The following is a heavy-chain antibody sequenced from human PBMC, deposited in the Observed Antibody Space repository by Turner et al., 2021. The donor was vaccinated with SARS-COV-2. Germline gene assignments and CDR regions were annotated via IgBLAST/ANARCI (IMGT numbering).Heavy chain of an antibody. J-gene: IGHJ6*02. V-gene: IGHV1-46*01. CDR2: INPSGDST. D-gene: IGHD3-10*01. Sequence: QVQLVQSGAEVTKPGASVKVSCKASGYTFTSYYMHWVRQAPGQGLEWMGIINPSGDSTSYAQKFQGRVTMTRDTSTSTVYMELSSLRSEDTAVYYCARAATMVRGVIRNSFYYYYGMDVWGQGTTVTVSS. CDR1: GYTFTSYY. CDR3: ARAATMVRGVIRNSFYYYYGMDV.